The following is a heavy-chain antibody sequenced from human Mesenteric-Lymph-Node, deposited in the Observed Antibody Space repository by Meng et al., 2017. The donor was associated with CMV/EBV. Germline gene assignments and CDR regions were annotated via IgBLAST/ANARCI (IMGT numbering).Heavy chain of an antibody. V-gene: IGHV3-21*01. CDR1: GFTFSNYE. CDR2: ISSSSSYI. J-gene: IGHJ5*02. D-gene: IGHD5-18*01. Sequence: GESLKISCAASGFTFSNYEMNWVRQAPGKGLEWVSSISSSSSYIYYADSVKGRFTISRDNAKNSLYLQMNSLRAEDTAVYYCARSGYSYANWFDPWGQGTLVTVSS. CDR3: ARSGYSYANWFDP.